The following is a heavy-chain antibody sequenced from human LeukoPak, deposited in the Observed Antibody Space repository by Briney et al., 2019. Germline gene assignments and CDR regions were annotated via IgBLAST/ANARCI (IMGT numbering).Heavy chain of an antibody. CDR2: IKQDGSEK. D-gene: IGHD3-9*01. CDR1: GFTFSSYS. V-gene: IGHV3-7*01. J-gene: IGHJ4*02. CDR3: ARVSILTGYYSSYYFDY. Sequence: GGSLRLSCAASGFTFSSYSMSWVRQAPGKGLEWVANIKQDGSEKYYVDSVKGRFTISRDNAKNSLYLQMNSLRAEDTAVYYCARVSILTGYYSSYYFDYWGQGTLVTVSS.